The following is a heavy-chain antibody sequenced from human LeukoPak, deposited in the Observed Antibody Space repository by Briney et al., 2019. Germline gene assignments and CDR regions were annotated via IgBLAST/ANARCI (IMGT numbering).Heavy chain of an antibody. CDR1: GFTFSTYG. Sequence: GGSLRLSCVASGFTFSTYGMSWVRQAPGKGLEWVSAISGSGGSTYYADSVKGRFTISRDNSKNTLYLQMNSLRAEDTAVYYCAKDGGEYYDILTGYYPRLDVWGKGTTVTISS. CDR3: AKDGGEYYDILTGYYPRLDV. J-gene: IGHJ6*04. D-gene: IGHD3-9*01. V-gene: IGHV3-23*01. CDR2: ISGSGGST.